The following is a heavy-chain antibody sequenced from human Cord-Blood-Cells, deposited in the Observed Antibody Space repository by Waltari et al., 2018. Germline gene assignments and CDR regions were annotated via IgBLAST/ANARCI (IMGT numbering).Heavy chain of an antibody. CDR2: IYYSGST. CDR1: GGSISSGDYY. CDR3: ARDEKDFWNGYHKGAFDI. J-gene: IGHJ3*02. Sequence: QVQLQESGPGLVKPSQTLSLTCTVSGGSISSGDYYWRWIRQPPGKGLEWIGYIYYSGSTYYNPSLKSRVTISVDTSKNQFSLKLSSVTAADTAVYYCARDEKDFWNGYHKGAFDIWGQGTMVTISS. V-gene: IGHV4-30-4*08. D-gene: IGHD3-3*01.